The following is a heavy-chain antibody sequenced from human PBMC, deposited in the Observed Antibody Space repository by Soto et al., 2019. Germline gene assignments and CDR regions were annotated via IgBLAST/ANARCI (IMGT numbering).Heavy chain of an antibody. Sequence: GGSLRLSCAASGFTFSNAWMNWVRQAPGKGLEWVGRIKSKTDGGTSAYADSVKGRFTVSRDNKKSFLYLQMDSLGPDDTALYYCVKDGDNTGYYFTYYFDHWGQRAPVTVSS. V-gene: IGHV3-15*07. D-gene: IGHD3-22*01. J-gene: IGHJ4*02. CDR3: VKDGDNTGYYFTYYFDH. CDR1: GFTFSNAW. CDR2: IKSKTDGGTS.